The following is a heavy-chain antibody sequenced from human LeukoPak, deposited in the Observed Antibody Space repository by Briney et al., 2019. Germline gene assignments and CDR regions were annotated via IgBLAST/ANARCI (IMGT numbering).Heavy chain of an antibody. Sequence: GGSLRLSCAASGFTLSDYGMHWVRHAPGKGLEWVAAISYDGSNEYFGDSLKGRSTISRDNSKNTLYLQMNRLRVEDTAVYYCVRGEYYSSSGMDVWGQGTTVTVSS. CDR3: VRGEYYSSSGMDV. D-gene: IGHD3-10*01. V-gene: IGHV3-30*03. CDR1: GFTLSDYG. CDR2: ISYDGSNE. J-gene: IGHJ6*02.